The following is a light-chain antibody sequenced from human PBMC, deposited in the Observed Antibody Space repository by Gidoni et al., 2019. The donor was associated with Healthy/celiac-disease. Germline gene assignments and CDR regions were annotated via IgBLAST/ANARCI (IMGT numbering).Light chain of an antibody. Sequence: DIQMTQSPSSLSASVGDRVTITCLASQCISIYLNWYQQKPGKAPKLLIYAASSLQSGVPSRFRGSGSGTDFTLTISSLQPEECATYYCQQKGTFGQGTKLEIK. CDR3: QQKGT. CDR2: AAS. J-gene: IGKJ2*02. CDR1: QCISIY. V-gene: IGKV1-39*01.